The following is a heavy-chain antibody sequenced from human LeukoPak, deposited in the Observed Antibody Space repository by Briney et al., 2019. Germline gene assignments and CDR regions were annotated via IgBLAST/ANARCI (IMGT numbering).Heavy chain of an antibody. V-gene: IGHV4-59*01. D-gene: IGHD5-18*01. CDR1: GGSISSYY. CDR3: ARAGYSYGKPFDY. CDR2: IYSSGST. J-gene: IGHJ4*02. Sequence: SETLSLTCTVSGGSISSYYWSWIRQSPGKGLEWIGHIYSSGSTNYNPSLKSRATISVDTSKNQFSLKLSSVTAADTAVYYCARAGYSYGKPFDYWGQGTLVTVSS.